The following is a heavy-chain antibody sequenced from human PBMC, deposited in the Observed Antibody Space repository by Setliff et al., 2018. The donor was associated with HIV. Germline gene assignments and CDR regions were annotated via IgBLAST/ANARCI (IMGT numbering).Heavy chain of an antibody. J-gene: IGHJ6*03. V-gene: IGHV4-39*07. CDR3: ARTPSLYGEARYYMDV. Sequence: SETLSLTCSVTGAPTSRDNYFWGWIRQPPGKGLEWIANIHSPGTVYYNPSLRSRVTISVDTSKNQFSLEMTSVTAADTAVYYCARTPSLYGEARYYMDVWGTGTTVTVSS. CDR1: GAPTSRDNYF. CDR2: IHSPGTV. D-gene: IGHD4-17*01.